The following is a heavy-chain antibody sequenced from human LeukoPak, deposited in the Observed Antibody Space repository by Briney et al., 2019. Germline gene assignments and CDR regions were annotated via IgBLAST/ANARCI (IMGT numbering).Heavy chain of an antibody. CDR1: GFTFSSYS. CDR3: ARAFSRDGSIGDDAFDI. D-gene: IGHD5-24*01. V-gene: IGHV3-21*01. Sequence: VGSLRLSCAASGFTFSSYSMNWVRQAPGKGLEWVSSISSSSSYIYYADSVKGRFTISRDNAKNSLYLQMNSLRAEDTAVYYCARAFSRDGSIGDDAFDIWGQGTMVTVSS. J-gene: IGHJ3*02. CDR2: ISSSSSYI.